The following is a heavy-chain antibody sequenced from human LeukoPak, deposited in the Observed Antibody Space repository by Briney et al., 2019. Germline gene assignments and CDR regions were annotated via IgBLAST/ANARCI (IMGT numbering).Heavy chain of an antibody. J-gene: IGHJ5*02. V-gene: IGHV3-48*03. CDR1: GFTFSNYE. CDR3: ARDPVAAGFDRWFDP. CDR2: ISSSDNSI. D-gene: IGHD2-21*01. Sequence: PGGSLRLSCAASGFTFSNYEMSWVRQAPGKGLEWVSYISSSDNSIYYADSVKGRFTISRDNAKNSLHLQMNSLRAEDTAVYYCARDPVAAGFDRWFDPWGQGTLVTVSS.